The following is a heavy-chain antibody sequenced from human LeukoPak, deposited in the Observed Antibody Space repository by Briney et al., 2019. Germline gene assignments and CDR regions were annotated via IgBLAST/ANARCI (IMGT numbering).Heavy chain of an antibody. D-gene: IGHD6-13*01. CDR1: GFTFSNSA. CDR3: ARDRRGIAAAGPDY. V-gene: IGHV3-30*04. Sequence: PGGSLRLSCAASGFTFSNSAMSWVRQAPGKGLEWVAIISYDGSNKYYADSVKGRFTISRDNSKNTLYLQMNSLRAEDTAVYYCARDRRGIAAAGPDYWGQGTLVTVSS. J-gene: IGHJ4*02. CDR2: ISYDGSNK.